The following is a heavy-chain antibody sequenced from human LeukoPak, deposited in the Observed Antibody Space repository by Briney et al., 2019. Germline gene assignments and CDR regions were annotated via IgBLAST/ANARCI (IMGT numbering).Heavy chain of an antibody. CDR2: INHSGST. CDR1: GGSISSSSYY. Sequence: SETLSLTCTVSGGSISSSSYYWSWIRQPPGKGLEWIGEINHSGSTNYNPSLKSRVTISVDTSKNQFSLKLSSVTAADTAVYYCARGGLYHIWDLDYWGQGTLVTVSS. J-gene: IGHJ4*02. D-gene: IGHD1-14*01. CDR3: ARGGLYHIWDLDY. V-gene: IGHV4-39*07.